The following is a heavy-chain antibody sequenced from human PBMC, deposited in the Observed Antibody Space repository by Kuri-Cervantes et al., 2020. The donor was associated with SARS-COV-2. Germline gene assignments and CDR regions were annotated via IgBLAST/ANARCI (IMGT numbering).Heavy chain of an antibody. V-gene: IGHV4-39*07. CDR3: ARVKDWFGEPKFDY. D-gene: IGHD3-10*01. CDR1: GGSISSSSYY. CDR2: INHSGST. Sequence: ESLKISCTVSGGSISSSSYYWSWIRQPPGKGLEWIGEINHSGSTNYNPSLKSRVTISVDTSKNQFSLKLSSVTAADTAVYYCARVKDWFGEPKFDYWGQGTLVTVSS. J-gene: IGHJ4*02.